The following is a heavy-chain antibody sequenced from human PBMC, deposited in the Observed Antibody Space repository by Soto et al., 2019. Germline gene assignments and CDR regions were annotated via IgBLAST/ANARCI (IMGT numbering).Heavy chain of an antibody. D-gene: IGHD4-17*01. V-gene: IGHV3-48*02. J-gene: IGHJ4*02. CDR2: ISETGSTK. CDR3: ARANPPMTTVITH. CDR1: GFTFGIYS. Sequence: VQLVESGGGLVQPGGSLRLSCAASGFTFGIYSLNWVRQAPGKGLEWVSYISETGSTKYYADSVKGRFTISRDNAENSVYLQMNSLRDEDTAVYYCARANPPMTTVITHWGQGTRVTVSS.